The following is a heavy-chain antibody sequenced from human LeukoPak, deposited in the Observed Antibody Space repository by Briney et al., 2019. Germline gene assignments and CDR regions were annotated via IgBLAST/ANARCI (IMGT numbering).Heavy chain of an antibody. V-gene: IGHV3-48*02. Sequence: PGGSLRLSCAASGFTFSSYSMNWVRQAPGKGLEWVSYISSSSRSIYYADSVKGRFTISRDNANNSLSLQMNSLRDEDTAVYYCARDLTYDFWSGYYRDYYYGMDVWGQGTTVTVSS. D-gene: IGHD3-3*01. J-gene: IGHJ6*02. CDR1: GFTFSSYS. CDR2: ISSSSRSI. CDR3: ARDLTYDFWSGYYRDYYYGMDV.